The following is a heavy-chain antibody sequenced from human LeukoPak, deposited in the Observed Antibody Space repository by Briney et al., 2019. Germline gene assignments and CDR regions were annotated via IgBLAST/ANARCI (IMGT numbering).Heavy chain of an antibody. D-gene: IGHD2-21*02. J-gene: IGHJ4*02. V-gene: IGHV4-39*07. Sequence: SETLSLTCTVSGGSISSSSYYWGWIRQPPGKGLEWIGSIYYSGSTYYNPSLKSRVTISVDTSKNQFSLKLSSVTAADTAVYYCARTYCGGDCYFPLAFDYWGQGTLVTVSS. CDR2: IYYSGST. CDR3: ARTYCGGDCYFPLAFDY. CDR1: GGSISSSSYY.